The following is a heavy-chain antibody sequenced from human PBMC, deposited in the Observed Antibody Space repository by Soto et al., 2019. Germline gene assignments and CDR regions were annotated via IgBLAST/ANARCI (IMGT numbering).Heavy chain of an antibody. D-gene: IGHD4-4*01. J-gene: IGHJ5*02. CDR1: GGSISSGGYS. CDR2: IYASGST. V-gene: IGHV4-30-2*01. CDR3: ARDIGRSHYIYFNP. Sequence: QLQLQESGSGLVKTSQTLSLTCAVSGGSISSGGYSWSWIRHPPGRGLEWIGYIYASGSTYYNPSLSSRVTISIDRSKQQFSLMLASVTAADTAVYFCARDIGRSHYIYFNPWGQGTLVTVSS.